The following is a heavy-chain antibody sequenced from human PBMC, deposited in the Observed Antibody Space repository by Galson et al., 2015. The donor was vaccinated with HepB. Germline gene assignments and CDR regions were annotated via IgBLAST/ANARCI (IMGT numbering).Heavy chain of an antibody. CDR1: GGTFSSYT. CDR2: IIPILGIA. CDR3: ASGRGQYCCSTSCYTPYYYYGMDV. J-gene: IGHJ6*02. D-gene: IGHD2-2*02. V-gene: IGHV1-69*02. Sequence: SVKVSCKASGGTFSSYTISWVRQAPGQGLEWMGRIIPILGIANYAQKFQGRVTITADKSTSTAYMELSSLRSEDTAVYYCASGRGQYCCSTSCYTPYYYYGMDVWGQGTTVTVSS.